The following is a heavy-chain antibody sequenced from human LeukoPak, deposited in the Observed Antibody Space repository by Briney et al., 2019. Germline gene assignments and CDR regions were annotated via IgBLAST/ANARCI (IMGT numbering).Heavy chain of an antibody. D-gene: IGHD3-10*01. Sequence: PGGSLRLSCAASGFTFSNAWMSWVRQAPGKGLEWVGRIKSKTDGGTTDYAAPVKGRFTISRDDSKNTLYLQMNSLKTEDTAVYYCSTDIPLYGSGSYYRWGRGTLVTVSS. CDR3: STDIPLYGSGSYYR. J-gene: IGHJ4*02. V-gene: IGHV3-15*01. CDR1: GFTFSNAW. CDR2: IKSKTDGGTT.